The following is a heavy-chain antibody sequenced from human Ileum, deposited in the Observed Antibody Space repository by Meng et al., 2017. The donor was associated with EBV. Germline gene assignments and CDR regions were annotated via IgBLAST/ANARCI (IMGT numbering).Heavy chain of an antibody. CDR2: IIPMFGAP. D-gene: IGHD5-18*01. Sequence: GQVDEVGAEVKKPGSSVKVSCKASAGTFRNSAISWVRQAPGQGLEWMGGIIPMFGAPDYAQRFQDRVTITADESTSTVYMELNSLRSEDTAVYYCARESGRGYSSDYWGQGTLVTVSS. CDR3: ARESGRGYSSDY. J-gene: IGHJ4*02. V-gene: IGHV1-69*01. CDR1: AGTFRNSA.